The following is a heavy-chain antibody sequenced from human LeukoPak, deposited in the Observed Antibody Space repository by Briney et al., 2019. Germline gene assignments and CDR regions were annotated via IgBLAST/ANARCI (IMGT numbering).Heavy chain of an antibody. Sequence: PGRSRRLSCTASGFTFSSYGMHWVRQAPGKGLEWVAVVWYDGSNKYYAASVKGRFTISRDNSKNTLYLQMNSLRAEDTAVYYCARDRLHSSSCYHFDYWGQGTLVTVSS. V-gene: IGHV3-33*01. D-gene: IGHD6-13*01. CDR3: ARDRLHSSSCYHFDY. CDR2: VWYDGSNK. CDR1: GFTFSSYG. J-gene: IGHJ4*02.